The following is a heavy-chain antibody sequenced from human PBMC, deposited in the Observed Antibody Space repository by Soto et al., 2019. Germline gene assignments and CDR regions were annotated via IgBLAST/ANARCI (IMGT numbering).Heavy chain of an antibody. V-gene: IGHV4-31*03. J-gene: IGHJ3*02. CDR1: GGSISSGGYS. CDR3: AGASTWHPCDFDI. CDR2: IYYSGST. Sequence: PSETLSLTCTVSGGSISSGGYSWSWIRQHPGKGLEWIGYIYYSGSTYYKPSLKSRVTISVDTSKNQLSLKLSSVTAADTAVYYCAGASTWHPCDFDIWGQGTTVT. D-gene: IGHD5-12*01.